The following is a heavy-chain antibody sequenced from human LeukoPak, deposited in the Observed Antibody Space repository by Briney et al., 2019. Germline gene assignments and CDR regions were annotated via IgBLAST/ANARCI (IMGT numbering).Heavy chain of an antibody. D-gene: IGHD2-2*02. J-gene: IGHJ4*02. CDR2: IYYSGST. V-gene: IGHV4-59*12. Sequence: KPSETLSLTCTVSGGSISSYYWSWIRQPPGKGLEWIGYIYYSGSTNYNPSLKSRVTISVDTSKNQFSLKLSSVTAADTAVYYCARVGRTVPAAIANFFDYWGQGTLVTVSS. CDR1: GGSISSYY. CDR3: ARVGRTVPAAIANFFDY.